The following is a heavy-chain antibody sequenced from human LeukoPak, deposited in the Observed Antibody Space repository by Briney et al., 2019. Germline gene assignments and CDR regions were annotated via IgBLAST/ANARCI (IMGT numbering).Heavy chain of an antibody. CDR1: GYTFTGYY. V-gene: IGHV1-2*02. D-gene: IGHD6-19*01. CDR3: ATGRRWLVPRAFDI. J-gene: IGHJ3*02. Sequence: ASVKVSCKASGYTFTGYYMHWVRQAPGQGLEWMGWINPNSGGTNYAQKFQGRVTMTRDTSISTAYMELGSLRSEDTAVYYCATGRRWLVPRAFDIWGQETMVTVSS. CDR2: INPNSGGT.